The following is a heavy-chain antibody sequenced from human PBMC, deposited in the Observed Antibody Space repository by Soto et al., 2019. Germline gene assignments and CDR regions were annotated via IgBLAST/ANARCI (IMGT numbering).Heavy chain of an antibody. Sequence: ASLKVACKTSGYTFTGYYMHCGRHTNGQGLEWMGWINPNSGGTNYAQKFQGWVTMTRDTSISTAYMELSRLRSDDTAVYYCARDPMGIAVAGTLYYFEYWGQGTLVTVSS. D-gene: IGHD6-19*01. CDR2: INPNSGGT. J-gene: IGHJ4*02. CDR1: GYTFTGYY. V-gene: IGHV1-2*04. CDR3: ARDPMGIAVAGTLYYFEY.